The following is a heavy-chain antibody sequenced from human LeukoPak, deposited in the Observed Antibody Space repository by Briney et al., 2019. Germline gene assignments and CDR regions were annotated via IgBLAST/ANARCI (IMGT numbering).Heavy chain of an antibody. CDR1: GFTFSSYS. CDR3: ARERSIAPDY. CDR2: ISSSSSYI. Sequence: GGSLRLSCAASGFTFSSYSMNWVRQAPGKGLEWVSSISSSSSYIYYADSLKGRFTISRDNAKNSLYLQMNSLRAEDTAVYYCARERSIAPDYWGQGTLVTVSS. D-gene: IGHD6-6*01. V-gene: IGHV3-21*01. J-gene: IGHJ4*02.